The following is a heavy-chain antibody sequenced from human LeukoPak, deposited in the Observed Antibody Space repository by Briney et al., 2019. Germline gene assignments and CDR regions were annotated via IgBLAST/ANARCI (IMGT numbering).Heavy chain of an antibody. CDR2: INHSGST. CDR3: ARGPLAYCGGDCSNYFDY. D-gene: IGHD2-21*02. Sequence: SETLSLTCTVSGGSFSGYYWSWIRQPPGKGLEWIGEINHSGSTNYNPSLKSRVTISVDTSKNQFSLKLSSVTAADTAVYYCARGPLAYCGGDCSNYFDYWGQGTLVTVSS. V-gene: IGHV4-34*01. J-gene: IGHJ4*02. CDR1: GGSFSGYY.